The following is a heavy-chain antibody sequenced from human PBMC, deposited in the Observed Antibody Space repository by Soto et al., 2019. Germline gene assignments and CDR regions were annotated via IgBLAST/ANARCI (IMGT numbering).Heavy chain of an antibody. Sequence: QVQLQESGPGLVKPSQTLSLTCTVSGGSISSGDYYWSWIRQPPGKGLEGIGYIYYSGSTYYNPSLKSRVTISVDTSKNQFSLKLSSVTAADTAVYYCARDVDCSGGSCYSRGLGFDYWGQGTLVTVSS. CDR1: GGSISSGDYY. CDR3: ARDVDCSGGSCYSRGLGFDY. V-gene: IGHV4-30-4*01. CDR2: IYYSGST. J-gene: IGHJ4*02. D-gene: IGHD2-15*01.